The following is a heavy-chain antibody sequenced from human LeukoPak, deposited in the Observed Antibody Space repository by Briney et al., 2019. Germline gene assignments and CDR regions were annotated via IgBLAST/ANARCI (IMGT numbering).Heavy chain of an antibody. V-gene: IGHV3-7*01. CDR3: ERDIEAAGLFLDY. Sequence: PAGSLTLSCAASGFTFSSYWMSWVRQAPGKGLEWVANMKYDGSEKYYVYSVKGRFTISRDKDKNSLYLQMNSVRAEDTDVYSCERDIEAAGLFLDYWGEGTLVTVSS. J-gene: IGHJ4*02. CDR2: MKYDGSEK. CDR1: GFTFSSYW. D-gene: IGHD6-13*01.